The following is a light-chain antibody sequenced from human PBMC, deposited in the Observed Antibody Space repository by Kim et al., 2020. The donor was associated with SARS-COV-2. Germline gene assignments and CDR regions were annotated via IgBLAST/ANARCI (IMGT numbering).Light chain of an antibody. J-gene: IGKJ1*01. Sequence: ATINCKSSQSVLYSSNNKSYLAWYQKKPGQPPKLLIYWASTRESGVPDRFSGSGSGKDFTLTISSLQAEDVAVYYCQQYYSTPRTFGQGTKVDIK. CDR3: QQYYSTPRT. V-gene: IGKV4-1*01. CDR2: WAS. CDR1: QSVLYSSNNKSY.